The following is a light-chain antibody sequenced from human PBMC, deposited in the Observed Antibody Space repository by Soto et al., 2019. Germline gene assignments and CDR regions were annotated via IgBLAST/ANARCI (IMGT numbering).Light chain of an antibody. V-gene: IGKV3-20*01. J-gene: IGKJ1*01. CDR3: HQYGISPPT. CDR1: QRVSGSG. Sequence: EVVLTQSPGTLSLSPGERATLSCRASQRVSGSGLAWYQQKPGQAPRLLISGVSNRATGTPDRFSGSGSGTDFTLTISRLEPEDFAVFYCHQYGISPPTFGPGTKVEI. CDR2: GVS.